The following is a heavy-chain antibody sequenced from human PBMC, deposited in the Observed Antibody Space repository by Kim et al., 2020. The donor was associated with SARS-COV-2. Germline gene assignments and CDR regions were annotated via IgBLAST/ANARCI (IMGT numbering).Heavy chain of an antibody. J-gene: IGHJ2*01. CDR1: GGSISSGGYY. CDR2: IYYSGST. Sequence: SETLSLTCTVSGGSISSGGYYWSWIRQHPGKGLEWIGYIYYSGSTYYNPSLKSRVTISVDTSKNQFSLKLSSVTAADTAVYYCARVVVPYYYFVLWGRGTLVTVSS. CDR3: ARVVVPYYYFVL. D-gene: IGHD1-26*01. V-gene: IGHV4-31*03.